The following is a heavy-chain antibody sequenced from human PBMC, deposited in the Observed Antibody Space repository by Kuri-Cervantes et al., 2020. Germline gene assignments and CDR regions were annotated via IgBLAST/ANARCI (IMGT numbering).Heavy chain of an antibody. J-gene: IGHJ4*02. CDR1: GYTFTGYY. D-gene: IGHD3-9*01. Sequence: ASVKVSCKASGYTFTGYYMHWVRQAPGQGLEWIGWINPNSGGTNYAQKFQDRVSMTRDTSISTAYMELSRLTSDDTAMYYCARDPPLSSDVLTGYLDWGQGTLVTVSS. CDR2: INPNSGGT. CDR3: ARDPPLSSDVLTGYLD. V-gene: IGHV1-2*02.